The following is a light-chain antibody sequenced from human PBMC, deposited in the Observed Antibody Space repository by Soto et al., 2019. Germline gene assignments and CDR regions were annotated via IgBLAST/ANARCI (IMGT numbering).Light chain of an antibody. CDR2: WAS. Sequence: IVMTQSPDSLAVSLGERATINCKSSQSVLYSSNNENYLAWYQQKPGQPPKLLIYWASTRESGVPDRFSGSGSGTDFTLTISSLQAEDVAVYYCQQYYNTPETFGQGTKVEIQ. J-gene: IGKJ1*01. V-gene: IGKV4-1*01. CDR3: QQYYNTPET. CDR1: QSVLYSSNNENY.